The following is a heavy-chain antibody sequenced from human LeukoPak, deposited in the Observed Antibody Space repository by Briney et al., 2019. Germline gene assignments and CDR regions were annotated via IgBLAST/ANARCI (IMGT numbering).Heavy chain of an antibody. CDR3: ARGVEMATIGGYNWFDP. V-gene: IGHV4-61*02. CDR1: GGSIGSSSYY. D-gene: IGHD5-24*01. CDR2: IYTSGST. Sequence: PSETLSLTCTVSGGSIGSSSYYWTWIRQPAGKGLEWIGRIYTSGSTYYNPSLKSRVTMSVDTSKNQFSLKLSSVTAADTAVYYCARGVEMATIGGYNWFDPWGQGTLVTVSS. J-gene: IGHJ5*02.